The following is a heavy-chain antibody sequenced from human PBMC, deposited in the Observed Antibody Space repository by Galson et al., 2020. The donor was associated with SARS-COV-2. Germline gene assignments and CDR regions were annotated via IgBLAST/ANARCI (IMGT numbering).Heavy chain of an antibody. CDR1: GFTFSRYN. CDR3: ARDAHLTMVDLVAFDI. CDR2: ITGSASFT. V-gene: IGHV3-21*01. J-gene: IGHJ3*02. D-gene: IGHD3-10*01. Sequence: GESLKISCAGSGFTFSRYNMNWVRQAPGKGLEWVSSITGSASFTYYADSVKGRFTVSRDNAKNSLYLHMDSLTAEDTALYYCARDAHLTMVDLVAFDIWGQGTMVTVSS.